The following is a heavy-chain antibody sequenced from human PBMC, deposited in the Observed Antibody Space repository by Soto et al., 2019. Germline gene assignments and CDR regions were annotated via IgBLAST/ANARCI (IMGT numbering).Heavy chain of an antibody. Sequence: GGSPRLSCAASGFTFSSYAMSWVRQAPGKGLEWVSAISGSGGSTYYADSVKGRFTISRDNSKNTLYLQMNSLRAEDTAVYYCAKVGCSGGSCYSNWYYYYMDVWGKGTTVTVSS. V-gene: IGHV3-23*01. CDR3: AKVGCSGGSCYSNWYYYYMDV. CDR2: ISGSGGST. J-gene: IGHJ6*03. D-gene: IGHD2-15*01. CDR1: GFTFSSYA.